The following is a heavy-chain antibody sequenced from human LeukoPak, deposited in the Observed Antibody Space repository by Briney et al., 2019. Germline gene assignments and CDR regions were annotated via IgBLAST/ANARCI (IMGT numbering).Heavy chain of an antibody. Sequence: GGSLRLSCAASEFSVGSNYMTWVRQAPGKGLEWVSYISSSSSTIYYADSVKGRFTISRDNAKNSLYLQMNSLRAEDTAVYYCATALGQPYYYDSSGTEYYWGQGTLVTVSS. CDR3: ATALGQPYYYDSSGTEYY. D-gene: IGHD3-22*01. V-gene: IGHV3-48*01. J-gene: IGHJ4*02. CDR2: ISSSSSTI. CDR1: EFSVGSNY.